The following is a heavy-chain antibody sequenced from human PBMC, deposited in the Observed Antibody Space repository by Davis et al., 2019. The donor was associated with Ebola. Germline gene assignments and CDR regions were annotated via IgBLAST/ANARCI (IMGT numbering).Heavy chain of an antibody. CDR2: ISAYNGNT. D-gene: IGHD2-2*02. J-gene: IGHJ3*02. CDR1: GYTFTSYG. CDR3: ASQLSAYQLLYGDHDAFDI. Sequence: ASVKVSCKASGYTFTSYGISWVRQAPGQGLEWMGWISAYNGNTNYAQKLQGRVTMTTDTSTSTAYMELRSLRSDDTAVYYCASQLSAYQLLYGDHDAFDIWGQGTMVTVSS. V-gene: IGHV1-18*04.